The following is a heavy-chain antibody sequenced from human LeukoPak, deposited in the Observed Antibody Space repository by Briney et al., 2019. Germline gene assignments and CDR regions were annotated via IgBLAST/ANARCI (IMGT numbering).Heavy chain of an antibody. CDR2: FDPEDGET. D-gene: IGHD1-26*01. CDR3: ATAPTGGGSFALGAFDI. J-gene: IGHJ3*02. CDR1: GYTLTELS. V-gene: IGHV1-24*01. Sequence: ASVKVSCKVSGYTLTELSMHWVRQAPGKGLEWMGGFDPEDGETIYAQKFQGRVTMTEDTSTDTAYMELSSLRSEDTAVYYCATAPTGGGSFALGAFDIWGRGTMVTVSS.